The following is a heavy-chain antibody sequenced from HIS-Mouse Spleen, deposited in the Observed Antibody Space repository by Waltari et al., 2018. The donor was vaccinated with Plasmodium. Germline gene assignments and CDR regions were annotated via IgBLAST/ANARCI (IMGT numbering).Heavy chain of an antibody. V-gene: IGHV1-2*02. CDR2: FNTNSGGT. CDR1: GYTFTGYY. D-gene: IGHD3-16*01. J-gene: IGHJ3*02. CDR3: ARWGVDAFDI. Sequence: QVQLVQSGAEVKKPGASVKVSCKASGYTFTGYYMHWVRQAPGQGLEWMGGFNTNSGGTNYVQKFQGRGTRTRETPISTAYMALSRLRSDDTAVYDCARWGVDAFDIWGQGTMVTVSS.